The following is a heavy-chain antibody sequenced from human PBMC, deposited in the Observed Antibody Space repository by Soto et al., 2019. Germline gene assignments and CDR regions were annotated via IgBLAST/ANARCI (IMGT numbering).Heavy chain of an antibody. Sequence: QVQLVQSGAEVKKPGASVKVSCKASGYTFTSYDINWVRQATGQGLEYLGWMNPNSGNTGYVQKFQGRVTMTRDTSRSTGSMELSSLRSEDTAVSYCARGTKYGDYSRWSDPWGQGTLVTVSS. CDR3: ARGTKYGDYSRWSDP. V-gene: IGHV1-8*01. D-gene: IGHD4-17*01. J-gene: IGHJ5*02. CDR1: GYTFTSYD. CDR2: MNPNSGNT.